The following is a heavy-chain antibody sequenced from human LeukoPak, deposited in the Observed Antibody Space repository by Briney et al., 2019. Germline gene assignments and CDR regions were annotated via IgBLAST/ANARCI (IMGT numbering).Heavy chain of an antibody. CDR3: AKDFVVVPVNVNYFDY. V-gene: IGHV3-23*01. D-gene: IGHD2-21*02. J-gene: IGHJ4*02. CDR2: ISGSGDNT. CDR1: GFTFSSYV. Sequence: GGSLRLSCAASGFTFSSYVMSWVRQAPGKGLEWVSGISGSGDNTYYADSVKGRFTVSRDNSKNTLYVQMKSLRAEDTAVYYCAKDFVVVPVNVNYFDYWGQGTLVTVSS.